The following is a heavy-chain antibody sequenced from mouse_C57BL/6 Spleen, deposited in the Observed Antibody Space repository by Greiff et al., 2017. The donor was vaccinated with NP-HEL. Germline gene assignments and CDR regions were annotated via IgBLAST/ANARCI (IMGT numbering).Heavy chain of an antibody. D-gene: IGHD1-1*01. CDR1: GYTFTSYW. V-gene: IGHV1-61*01. Sequence: VKLQESGAELVRPGSSVKLSCKASGYTFTSYWMDWVKQRPGQGLEWIGNIYPSDSETHYNQKFKDKATLTVDKSSSTAYMQLSSLTSEDSAVYYCARFPPGSSPYFDYWGQGTTLTVSS. CDR3: ARFPPGSSPYFDY. J-gene: IGHJ2*01. CDR2: IYPSDSET.